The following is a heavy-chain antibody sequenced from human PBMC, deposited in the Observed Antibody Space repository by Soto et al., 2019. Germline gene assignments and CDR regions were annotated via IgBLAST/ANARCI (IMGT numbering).Heavy chain of an antibody. D-gene: IGHD6-13*01. CDR2: ISYDGSNK. CDR1: GFTFSSYA. J-gene: IGHJ4*02. V-gene: IGHV3-30-3*01. Sequence: LRLSCAASGFTFSSYAMHWVRQAPGKGLEWVTIISYDGSNKYYADSVKGRFTISRDNSKNTLYLQMNSLRAEDTTVYYCARDLAAAARYFDYWGQGTLVTVSS. CDR3: ARDLAAAARYFDY.